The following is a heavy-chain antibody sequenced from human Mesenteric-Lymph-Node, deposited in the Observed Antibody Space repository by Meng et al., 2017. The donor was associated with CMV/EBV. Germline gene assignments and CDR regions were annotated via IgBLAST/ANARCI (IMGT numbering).Heavy chain of an antibody. V-gene: IGHV3-33*01. J-gene: IGHJ4*02. Sequence: SGFAFSSVGMHWVRQAPGKGLEWVAVIWYDGSNTYYADSVQGRFTISRDNSKNTLYLQMNSRRAEDTAVYYCARDLTSLPTFFFDYWGQGTLVTVSS. D-gene: IGHD3-16*01. CDR3: ARDLTSLPTFFFDY. CDR1: GFAFSSVG. CDR2: IWYDGSNT.